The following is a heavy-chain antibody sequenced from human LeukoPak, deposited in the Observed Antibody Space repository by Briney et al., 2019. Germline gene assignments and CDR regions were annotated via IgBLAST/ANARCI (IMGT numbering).Heavy chain of an antibody. J-gene: IGHJ4*02. CDR3: ASLYYDILTGYEGGFDY. D-gene: IGHD3-9*01. Sequence: GGSLRLSCAASGLTFSSYEMNWVRQAPGKGLEWVSYISSSGSTIYYADSVKGRFTISRDNAKNSLYLQMNSLRAEDTAVYYCASLYYDILTGYEGGFDYWGQGTLVTVSS. CDR2: ISSSGSTI. CDR1: GLTFSSYE. V-gene: IGHV3-48*03.